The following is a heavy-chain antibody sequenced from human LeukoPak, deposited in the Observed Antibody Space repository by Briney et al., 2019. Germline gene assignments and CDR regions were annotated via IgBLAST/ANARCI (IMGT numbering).Heavy chain of an antibody. V-gene: IGHV3-23*01. Sequence: PGGSLRLSCVASAFSFDTYAMSWVRQPPGKGLEWVSGISDTGRKRHYTDSVKGRFTISRDNSKNTLHLQMNSLRAEDTALYFCAKDHDNGDYYYYFDSWGQGALVSVSS. D-gene: IGHD2-21*02. CDR2: ISDTGRKR. J-gene: IGHJ4*02. CDR3: AKDHDNGDYYYYFDS. CDR1: AFSFDTYA.